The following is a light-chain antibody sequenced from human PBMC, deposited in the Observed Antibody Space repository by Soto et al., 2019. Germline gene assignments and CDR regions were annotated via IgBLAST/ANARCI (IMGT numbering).Light chain of an antibody. CDR1: QSVSSNF. CDR2: GAS. V-gene: IGKV3-20*01. Sequence: EIVLTQSPGTLSLSPGDRATLSCRASQSVSSNFLAWYQQKPGQAPRLLIYGASIRATGIPDRFSGSGSGTDFTLTSRRLEPEDFAIYFCHQYGRSPRTFGQGTKVEIK. J-gene: IGKJ1*01. CDR3: HQYGRSPRT.